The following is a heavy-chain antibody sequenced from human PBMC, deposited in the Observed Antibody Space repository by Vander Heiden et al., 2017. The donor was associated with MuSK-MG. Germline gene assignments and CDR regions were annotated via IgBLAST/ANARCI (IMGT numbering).Heavy chain of an antibody. J-gene: IGHJ4*02. D-gene: IGHD6-13*01. Sequence: EVQLLESGGGLVPPGGSLRLSCAASGFTFSSYAMSWVRQAPGKGLEWVSAISGSGGSTYDADSVKGRFTISRDNSKNTLYLKMKSLRAEDTAVYYSAKGGIAAAGYWGQGTLVTVSS. CDR1: GFTFSSYA. CDR2: ISGSGGST. V-gene: IGHV3-23*01. CDR3: AKGGIAAAGY.